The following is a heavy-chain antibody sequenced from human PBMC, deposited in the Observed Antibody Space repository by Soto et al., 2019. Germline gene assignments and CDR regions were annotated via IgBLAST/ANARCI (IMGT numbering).Heavy chain of an antibody. D-gene: IGHD6-13*01. CDR1: GFTFSSYG. CDR2: IWYDGSNK. V-gene: IGHV3-33*01. CDR3: AREGYSSSWYVRYFEY. J-gene: IGHJ4*02. Sequence: GWSLRLSCAASGFTFSSYGMHLVRQAPGKGLEWVAVIWYDGSNKYYADSVKGRFTISRDNSKNTLYLQMNSLRAEDTAVYYCAREGYSSSWYVRYFEYWGKGTLVTVSS.